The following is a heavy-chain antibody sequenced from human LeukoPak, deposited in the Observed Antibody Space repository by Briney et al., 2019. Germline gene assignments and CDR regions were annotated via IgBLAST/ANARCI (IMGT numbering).Heavy chain of an antibody. CDR3: AREIVGGFNPGAY. CDR1: PDSTTSNF. J-gene: IGHJ4*02. D-gene: IGHD1-14*01. CDR2: IHRSGST. V-gene: IGHV4-4*02. Sequence: SETLSLTHTVSPDSTTSNFWSWVRQPPGKGLEWIGEIHRSGSTNYNPSLQSRVTISIDRSKHQIALELSSVTAADTAVYYCAREIVGGFNPGAYWGQGTLVTVSS.